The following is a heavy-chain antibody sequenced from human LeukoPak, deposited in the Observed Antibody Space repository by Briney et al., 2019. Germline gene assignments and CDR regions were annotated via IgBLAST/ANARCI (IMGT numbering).Heavy chain of an antibody. D-gene: IGHD2-2*02. Sequence: PGESLKISCKGSGYSFTSYWIGWVRQMPGKGLEWMGIIYPGDSDTRYSPSFQGQVTISADKSISTAYLQWSSLKASDTAMYYCARGRCSSTSCYTSPFDYWGQGTLVTVSS. J-gene: IGHJ4*02. CDR2: IYPGDSDT. CDR3: ARGRCSSTSCYTSPFDY. CDR1: GYSFTSYW. V-gene: IGHV5-51*01.